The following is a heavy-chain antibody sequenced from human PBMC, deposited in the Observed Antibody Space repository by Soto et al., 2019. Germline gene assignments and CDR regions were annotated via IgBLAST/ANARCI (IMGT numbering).Heavy chain of an antibody. CDR1: EFSFHDSA. D-gene: IGHD2-15*01. V-gene: IGHV3-73*01. CDR3: TNNFV. Sequence: PGGSLSLSSTASEFSFHDSALHWGRQASGKGLEWGARVRSKTNNYATAYPVSVRGRFTVSRDDSMGTTYLQMNSLKTEDTAMYYCTNNFVWGQGVLVTVS. CDR2: VRSKTNNYAT. J-gene: IGHJ4*02.